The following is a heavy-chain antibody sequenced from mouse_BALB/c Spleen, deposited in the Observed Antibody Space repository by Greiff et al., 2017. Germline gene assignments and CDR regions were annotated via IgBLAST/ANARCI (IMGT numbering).Heavy chain of an antibody. J-gene: IGHJ1*01. D-gene: IGHD2-1*01. Sequence: EVKLMESGPELVKPGASVKISCKASGYSFTGYYMHWVKQSHVKSLEWIGRINPYNGATSYNQNFKDKASLTVDKSSSTAYMELHSLTSEDSAVYYCARSEGNYVGNFDVWGAGTTVTVSS. V-gene: IGHV1-31*01. CDR1: GYSFTGYY. CDR2: INPYNGAT. CDR3: ARSEGNYVGNFDV.